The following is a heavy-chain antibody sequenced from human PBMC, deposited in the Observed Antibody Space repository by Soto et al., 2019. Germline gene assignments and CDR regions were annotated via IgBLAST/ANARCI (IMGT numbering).Heavy chain of an antibody. CDR3: ARDRGYNWNYGWFDP. CDR1: GYTFSSYG. Sequence: QVQLVQSGAEVKKPGASVKVSCKASGYTFSSYGISWVRQAPEQGLEWMGRISAYNGNTNYAQKLQGRVTMTTDTSTSTVYMELRSLRSDDTAVYYCARDRGYNWNYGWFDPWGQGTLVTVSS. D-gene: IGHD1-7*01. V-gene: IGHV1-18*01. J-gene: IGHJ5*02. CDR2: ISAYNGNT.